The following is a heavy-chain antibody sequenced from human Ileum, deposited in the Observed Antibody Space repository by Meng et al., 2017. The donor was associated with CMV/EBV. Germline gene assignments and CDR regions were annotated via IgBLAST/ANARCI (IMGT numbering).Heavy chain of an antibody. J-gene: IGHJ4*02. V-gene: IGHV4-39*07. D-gene: IGHD5-18*01. CDR1: GYSISSRNYY. CDR2: IYYSGST. Sequence: QLQLRESGPGLVKPSETLSLTCTVSGYSISSRNYYWGWIRQPPGKGLDWIGSIYYSGSTYYNPSLKSRVTISVDTSKNQFSLKVSSVTAADTAVYYCARRGDSYAVFDHWGQGTLVTVSS. CDR3: ARRGDSYAVFDH.